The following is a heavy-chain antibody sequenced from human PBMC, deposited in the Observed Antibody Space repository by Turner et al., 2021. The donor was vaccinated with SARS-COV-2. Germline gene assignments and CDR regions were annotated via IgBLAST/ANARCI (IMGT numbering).Heavy chain of an antibody. CDR1: GFTFSSYA. CDR2: IHVSGDTS. Sequence: EVQPLESGGGLVQPGGSLKLSCADSGFTFSSYAMSWVRQPPGKGLEWVSGIHVSGDTSYYADSVRGRFTISRDNSKNTLFLQMNSLRAEDTAVYYCAKDHEATRGHFDYWGQGTLITVSS. J-gene: IGHJ4*02. D-gene: IGHD5-12*01. V-gene: IGHV3-23*01. CDR3: AKDHEATRGHFDY.